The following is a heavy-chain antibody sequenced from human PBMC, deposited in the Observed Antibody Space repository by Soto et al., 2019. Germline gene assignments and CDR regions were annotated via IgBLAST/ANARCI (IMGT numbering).Heavy chain of an antibody. CDR1: GYTFIDYY. J-gene: IGHJ4*02. Sequence: GASVKVSCKASGYTFIDYYTHWVRQAPGQGFEWMGRISPRSGGTNYAQKFQGRVTMTWDTSLNTAYMELSSLISEDTAVYYCARPPGYISDWYYFDLWGQGTLVTVSS. CDR3: ARPPGYISDWYYFDL. V-gene: IGHV1-2*02. D-gene: IGHD3-9*01. CDR2: ISPRSGGT.